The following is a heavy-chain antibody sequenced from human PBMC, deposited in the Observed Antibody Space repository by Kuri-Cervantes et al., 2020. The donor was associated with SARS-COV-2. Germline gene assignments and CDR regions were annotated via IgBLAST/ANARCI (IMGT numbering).Heavy chain of an antibody. V-gene: IGHV3-15*01. J-gene: IGHJ3*02. CDR2: IKSKTDGGTT. D-gene: IGHD6-13*01. CDR3: ARDSFSVGPAAGIGDAFDI. CDR1: GFTFSNAW. Sequence: LSLTCAASGFTFSNAWMSWVRQAPGKGLEWVGRIKSKTDGGTTDYAAPVKGRFTISRDNAKNSLYLQMNSLRAEDTAVYYCARDSFSVGPAAGIGDAFDIWGQGTMVTVSS.